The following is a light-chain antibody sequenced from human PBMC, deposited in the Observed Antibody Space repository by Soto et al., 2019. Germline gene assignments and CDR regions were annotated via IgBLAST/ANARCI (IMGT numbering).Light chain of an antibody. CDR3: SSYTSNNTYV. CDR1: SNDIGSYKY. Sequence: QSVLTQPASVSGSPGQSITISCLGTSNDIGSYKYVSWYQQHPDKAPKVMIYEVSDRPSGVSHRFSGSKSANTASLTISGLQAEDEADYYCSSYTSNNTYVFGTGTKV. J-gene: IGLJ1*01. V-gene: IGLV2-14*01. CDR2: EVS.